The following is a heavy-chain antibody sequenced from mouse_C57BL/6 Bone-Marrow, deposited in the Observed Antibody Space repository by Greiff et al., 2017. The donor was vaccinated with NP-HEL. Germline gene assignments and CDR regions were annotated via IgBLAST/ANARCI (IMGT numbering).Heavy chain of an antibody. D-gene: IGHD2-1*01. CDR2: IDPSDSYT. Sequence: QVQLQQPGAELVRPRTSVKLSCKASGYTFTSYWMHWVKQRPGQGLEWIGVIDPSDSYTNYNQKFKGKATLTVDTSSSTAYMQLSSLTSEDSAVYYCAREGIYYGTFAYWGQGTLVTVSA. J-gene: IGHJ3*01. CDR1: GYTFTSYW. CDR3: AREGIYYGTFAY. V-gene: IGHV1-59*01.